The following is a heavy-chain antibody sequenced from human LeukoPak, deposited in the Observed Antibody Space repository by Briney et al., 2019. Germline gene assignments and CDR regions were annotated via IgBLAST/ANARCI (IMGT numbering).Heavy chain of an antibody. J-gene: IGHJ4*02. V-gene: IGHV3-53*01. Sequence: GGSLRLSCTVSGFTVSTNSMSWVRQAPGKGLEWVSFIYSDNTHYSDSVKGRFTISRDNSKNTLYLQMNSLRAEDTAVYYCARFRMTTVRPDYWGQGTLVTVSS. CDR2: IYSDNT. D-gene: IGHD4-17*01. CDR1: GFTVSTNS. CDR3: ARFRMTTVRPDY.